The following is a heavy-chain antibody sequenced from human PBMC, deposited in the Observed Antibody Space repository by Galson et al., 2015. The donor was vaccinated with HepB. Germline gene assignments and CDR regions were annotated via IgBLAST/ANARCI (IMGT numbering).Heavy chain of an antibody. CDR3: ARDLYQLLYRGGWFDP. CDR1: GYTFTGYY. J-gene: IGHJ5*02. CDR2: INPNSGGT. V-gene: IGHV1-2*02. Sequence: SVKVSCKASGYTFTGYYMHWVRQAPGQGLEWMGWINPNSGGTNYAQKFQGRVTMTRDTSISTAYMELSRLRSDDTAVYYCARDLYQLLYRGGWFDPWGQGTLVTVSS. D-gene: IGHD2-2*02.